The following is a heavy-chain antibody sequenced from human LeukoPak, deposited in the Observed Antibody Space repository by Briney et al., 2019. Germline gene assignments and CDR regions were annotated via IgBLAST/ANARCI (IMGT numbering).Heavy chain of an antibody. CDR1: GFTFSSYS. V-gene: IGHV3-21*01. CDR2: ISSSSSYI. J-gene: IGHJ5*02. D-gene: IGHD3-22*01. Sequence: GGSLRLSCAASGFTFSSYSMNWVRQAPGKGLEWVSSISSSSSYIYYADSVKGRLTISRDNAKNSLYLQMNSLRAEDTAVYYCAREGIYDSSGYYPNWFDPWGQGTLVTVSS. CDR3: AREGIYDSSGYYPNWFDP.